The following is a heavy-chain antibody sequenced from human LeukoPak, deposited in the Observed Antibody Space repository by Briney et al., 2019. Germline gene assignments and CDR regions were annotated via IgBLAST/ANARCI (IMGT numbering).Heavy chain of an antibody. D-gene: IGHD6-19*01. CDR2: INHSGST. Sequence: PSETLSPTCAVYGGSFSGYYWSWIRQPPGKGLEWIGEINHSGSTNYNPSLKSRVTISVDTSKNQFSLKLSSVTAADTAVYYCARVPSSGWKLLYYYYGMDVWGQGTTVTVSS. CDR1: GGSFSGYY. V-gene: IGHV4-34*01. CDR3: ARVPSSGWKLLYYYYGMDV. J-gene: IGHJ6*02.